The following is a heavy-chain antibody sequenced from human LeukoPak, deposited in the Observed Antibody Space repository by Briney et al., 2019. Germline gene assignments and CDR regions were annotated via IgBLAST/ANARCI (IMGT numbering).Heavy chain of an antibody. CDR2: ISYDGSNK. V-gene: IGHV3-30*04. CDR3: ARSGYCSGGSCYELAFDY. D-gene: IGHD2-15*01. J-gene: IGHJ4*02. CDR1: GFTFSSYA. Sequence: RPGGSLRLSCAASGFTFSSYAMHWVRQAPGKGLEWVAVISYDGSNKYYADSVKGRFTISRDNSKNTLYLQMNSLRAEDTAVYYCARSGYCSGGSCYELAFDYWGQGTLVTVSS.